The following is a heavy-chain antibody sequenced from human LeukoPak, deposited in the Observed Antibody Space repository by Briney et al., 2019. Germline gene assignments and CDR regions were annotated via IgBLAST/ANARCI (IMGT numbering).Heavy chain of an antibody. D-gene: IGHD3-3*01. CDR1: GYTLTELS. J-gene: IGHJ5*02. Sequence: ASVKVFCKVSGYTLTELSMHWVRQAPGKGLEWMGGFDPEDGETIYAQKFQGRVTMTEDTSTDTAYMELSSLRSEDTAVYYCAPESGYYGNLEFDPWGQGTLVTVSS. CDR3: APESGYYGNLEFDP. CDR2: FDPEDGET. V-gene: IGHV1-24*01.